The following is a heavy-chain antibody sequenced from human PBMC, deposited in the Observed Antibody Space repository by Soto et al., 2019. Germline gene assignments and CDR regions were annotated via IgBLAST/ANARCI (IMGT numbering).Heavy chain of an antibody. Sequence: GSLRLSCSSSCFPLSSYAMSWVRQAPGKGLEWVSAISGSGGSTYYADSVKGRFTISRDNSKNTLYLQMNSLRAEDTAVYYCAKVGSWSVADYYFDYWGQGTLVTVSS. CDR2: ISGSGGST. J-gene: IGHJ4*02. CDR3: AKVGSWSVADYYFDY. D-gene: IGHD6-19*01. V-gene: IGHV3-23*01. CDR1: CFPLSSYA.